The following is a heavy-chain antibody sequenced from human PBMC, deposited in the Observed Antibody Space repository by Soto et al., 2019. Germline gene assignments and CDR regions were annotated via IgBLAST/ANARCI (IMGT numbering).Heavy chain of an antibody. V-gene: IGHV3-23*01. Sequence: EVPRLESGGNLVQPGGSLRLSCAASGFTFSSYAMSWVRQAPGQGLEWVSGIGASGAGPYYTAFVKGRFIISRDNSQNSLHLQMNSLRAEDTAVYYCAVRKTGSYFDYWGQGTLVTVSS. CDR2: IGASGAGP. CDR3: AVRKTGSYFDY. CDR1: GFTFSSYA. D-gene: IGHD1-26*01. J-gene: IGHJ4*02.